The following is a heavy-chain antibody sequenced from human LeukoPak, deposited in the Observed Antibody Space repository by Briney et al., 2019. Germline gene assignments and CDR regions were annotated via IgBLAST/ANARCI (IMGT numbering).Heavy chain of an antibody. V-gene: IGHV3-30-3*01. J-gene: IGHJ4*02. D-gene: IGHD3-22*01. CDR2: SYDGSNK. Sequence: SYDGSNKYYADSVKGRFTISRDNSKNTLYLQMNSLRAEDTAVYYCARDPIYYDSSGYGLPDYWGQGTLVTVSS. CDR3: ARDPIYYDSSGYGLPDY.